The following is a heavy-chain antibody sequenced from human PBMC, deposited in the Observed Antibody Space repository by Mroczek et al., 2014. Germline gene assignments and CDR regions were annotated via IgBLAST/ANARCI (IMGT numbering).Heavy chain of an antibody. CDR3: ARWGINKVVPYFDY. D-gene: IGHD3-16*01. V-gene: IGHV3-30*04. CDR2: ISYDGSNK. Sequence: ESGGGVVQPGRSLRLSCAASGFTFSSYAMHWVRQAPGKGLEWVAVISYDGSNKYYADSVKGRFTISRDNSKNTLYLQMNSLRAEDTAVYYCARWGINKVVPYFDYVGQGTLVTVSS. CDR1: GFTFSSYA. J-gene: IGHJ4*02.